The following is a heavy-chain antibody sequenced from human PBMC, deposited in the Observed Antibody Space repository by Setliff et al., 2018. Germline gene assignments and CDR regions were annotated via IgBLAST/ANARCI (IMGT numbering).Heavy chain of an antibody. J-gene: IGHJ3*02. Sequence: SETLSLTCTVSGDSISNYYWGWIRQPPGKGLEWIGYIHGRGSTNYNPSLKSRVPISVDTSNNQFSLNLNSVSAADTAVYYCAKIKPGGGSFDIWGQGTMVTVSS. CDR1: GDSISNYY. CDR3: AKIKPGGGSFDI. D-gene: IGHD3-10*01. V-gene: IGHV4-59*08. CDR2: IHGRGST.